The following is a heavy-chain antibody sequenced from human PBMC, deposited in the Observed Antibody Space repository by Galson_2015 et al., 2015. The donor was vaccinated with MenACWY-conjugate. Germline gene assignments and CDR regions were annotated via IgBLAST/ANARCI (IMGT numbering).Heavy chain of an antibody. CDR3: VASGWSILAGRASFLDV. CDR2: LSSGSVHT. J-gene: IGHJ6*03. Sequence: SLSLSFSVSGFSFLHYFLNFLRQAPGPGLEWVSPLSSGSVHTYYRVSVEGRFNISRDNSKNLVFLPMSNLRVEDTAVYYCVASGWSILAGRASFLDVWGTGTTGIVAS. CDR1: GFSFLHYF. D-gene: IGHD6-19*01. V-gene: IGHV3-21*06.